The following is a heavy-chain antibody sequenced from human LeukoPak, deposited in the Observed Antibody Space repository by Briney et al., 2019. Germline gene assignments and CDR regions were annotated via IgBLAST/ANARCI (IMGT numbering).Heavy chain of an antibody. CDR3: AKDALDCSSTSCYAPMDY. Sequence: PGGSLRLSCVTSGFTLNNNYMSWVRQAPGKGLEWVSVIYAGSNTRYADSVKGRFTISRDNSKNTLYLQMNSLRAEDTAVYYCAKDALDCSSTSCYAPMDYWGQGTLVTVSS. V-gene: IGHV3-53*01. J-gene: IGHJ4*02. CDR1: GFTLNNNY. CDR2: IYAGSNT. D-gene: IGHD2-2*01.